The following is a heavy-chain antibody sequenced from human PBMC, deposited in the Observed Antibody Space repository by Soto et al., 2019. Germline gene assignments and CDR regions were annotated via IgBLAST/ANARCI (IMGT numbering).Heavy chain of an antibody. D-gene: IGHD2-2*01. CDR3: ARDLYQLPTMKYYYYGMDV. J-gene: IGHJ6*02. Sequence: GGSLRLSCAASGFTFSSYWMSWVRQAPGKGLEWVANIKEDGSEKYYVDSVKGRFTISRDNAKNTLYLQMNSLRAEDTAVYYCARDLYQLPTMKYYYYGMDVWGQGTPVTVSS. CDR1: GFTFSSYW. V-gene: IGHV3-7*03. CDR2: IKEDGSEK.